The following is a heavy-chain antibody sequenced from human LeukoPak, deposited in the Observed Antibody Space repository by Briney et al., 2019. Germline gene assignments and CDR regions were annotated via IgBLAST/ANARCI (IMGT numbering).Heavy chain of an antibody. CDR3: ARGPRAAADDY. Sequence: ASVKVSCKASGYTFINFAINWGRQAPGQRPEWMGWINAGNGNTRYSQKFQGRVTITRDTSASTAYMELSGLTSEDTAVYYCARGPRAAADDYWGQGTLVTVSS. V-gene: IGHV1-3*01. J-gene: IGHJ4*02. CDR1: GYTFINFA. D-gene: IGHD6-13*01. CDR2: INAGNGNT.